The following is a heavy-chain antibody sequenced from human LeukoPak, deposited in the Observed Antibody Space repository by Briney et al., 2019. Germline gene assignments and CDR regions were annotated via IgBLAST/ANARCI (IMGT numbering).Heavy chain of an antibody. J-gene: IGHJ4*02. Sequence: ASVTVSCKASGYTFTSYGISWVRQAPGQGLEWMGWISAYNGNTNYAQKLQGRVTMTTDTSTSTDYMELRSLRSDDTAVYYCARDHYDILTGYVGGGLYWGQGTLITVSS. D-gene: IGHD3-9*01. CDR2: ISAYNGNT. V-gene: IGHV1-18*01. CDR3: ARDHYDILTGYVGGGLY. CDR1: GYTFTSYG.